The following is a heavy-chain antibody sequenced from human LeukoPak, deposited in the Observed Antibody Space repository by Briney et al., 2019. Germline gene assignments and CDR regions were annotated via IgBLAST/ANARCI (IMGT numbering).Heavy chain of an antibody. Sequence: ASVKVSCKASGYTFTSYGISWVRQAPGQGLEWMGWISAYNGNTNYAQKLQGRVTMTTDTSTSTAYMELRSLRSDDTAVYYCASGKLNSWGVRGVYFDYWGQGTLVTVSS. CDR3: ASGKLNSWGVRGVYFDY. CDR2: ISAYNGNT. V-gene: IGHV1-18*01. D-gene: IGHD3-10*01. J-gene: IGHJ4*02. CDR1: GYTFTSYG.